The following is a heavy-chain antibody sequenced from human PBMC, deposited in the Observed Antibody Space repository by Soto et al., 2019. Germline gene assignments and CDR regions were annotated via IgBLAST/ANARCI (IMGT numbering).Heavy chain of an antibody. CDR1: GYTFTSYD. D-gene: IGHD3-16*01. CDR2: MNPYSGHT. CDR3: ARVWGSIDY. J-gene: IGHJ4*02. V-gene: IGHV1-8*01. Sequence: QVQLVQSGDEVKKPGASVKVSCKASGYTFTSYDINWVRQATGQGLEWVGWMNPYSGHTGSAQKFQGRVTMTRDTSTRTAYMEMSSLISEDMAVYYCARVWGSIDYWGQGTLVTVSS.